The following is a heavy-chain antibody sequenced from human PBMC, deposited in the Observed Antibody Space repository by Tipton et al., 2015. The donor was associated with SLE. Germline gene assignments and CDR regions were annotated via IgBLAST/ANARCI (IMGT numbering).Heavy chain of an antibody. J-gene: IGHJ4*02. Sequence: QLVQSGPEVKKPGASVKVSCKASGYTFTSYDINWVRQATGQGLEWMGWMNPNSGNTGYAQKLQGRVTMTTDTSTSTAYMELRSLRSDDTAVYYCARVMTPLLAAAATDYWGQGTLVTVSS. CDR1: GYTFTSYD. D-gene: IGHD6-13*01. CDR3: ARVMTPLLAAAATDY. CDR2: MNPNSGNT. V-gene: IGHV1-8*01.